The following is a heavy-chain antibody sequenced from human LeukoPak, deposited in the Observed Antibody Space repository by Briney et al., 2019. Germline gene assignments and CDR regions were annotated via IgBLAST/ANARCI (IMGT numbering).Heavy chain of an antibody. D-gene: IGHD1-26*01. CDR2: ISSISSDI. CDR1: GVTFTSYS. CDR3: ARVDSSPSGSYYFAAFDI. V-gene: IGHV3-21*01. Sequence: GGSLRLSCAASGVTFTSYSISWVRRAPGKGLEWGSSISSISSDIYYTDSVKGRFTISIDNAKNPLYLQMNSLRAEDTAVYYCARVDSSPSGSYYFAAFDIWGQGTIATVSS. J-gene: IGHJ3*02.